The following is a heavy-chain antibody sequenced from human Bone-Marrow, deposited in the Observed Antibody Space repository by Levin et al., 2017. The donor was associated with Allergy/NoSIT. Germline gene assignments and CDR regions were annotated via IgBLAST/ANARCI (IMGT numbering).Heavy chain of an antibody. CDR1: GASISGGSYY. CDR2: IYTSGDT. D-gene: IGHD6-13*01. J-gene: IGHJ4*02. CDR3: ARDSGFSSILDS. Sequence: SQTLSLTCTVSGASISGGSYYWTWIRQPAGKGLEWIGRIYTSGDTNYSHSLKSRVSISFDRSNNHFSLKVTSVTAADTAMYYCARDSGFSSILDSWGQGTLVTVSS. V-gene: IGHV4-61*02.